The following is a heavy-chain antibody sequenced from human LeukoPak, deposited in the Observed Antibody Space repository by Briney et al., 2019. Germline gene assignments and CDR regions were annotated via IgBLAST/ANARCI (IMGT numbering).Heavy chain of an antibody. CDR1: GFSFSTYE. J-gene: IGHJ5*02. V-gene: IGHV3-48*03. CDR2: ISASGQTI. CDR3: ARRAST. Sequence: GGSLRLSCAASGFSFSTYELHWVRHAPGKGLEWASYISASGQTIYYADSVRGRFTISRDDAKNSLYLQMNSLGAEDTAVYYCARRASTWGQGTLVTVSS.